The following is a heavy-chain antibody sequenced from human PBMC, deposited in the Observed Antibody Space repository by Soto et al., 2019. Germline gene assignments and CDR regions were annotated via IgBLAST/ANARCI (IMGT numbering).Heavy chain of an antibody. J-gene: IGHJ6*02. V-gene: IGHV3-30*18. D-gene: IGHD6-13*01. CDR2: IAYDGSNK. CDR3: AKDHNSSSWYEYYYYYYGMDV. CDR1: GFTFSSYG. Sequence: PGGSLRLSCAASGFTFSSYGMHWVRQAPGKGLEWVAVIAYDGSNKYYADSVKGRFTISRDNSKNTLYLQMNSLRAEDTAVYYCAKDHNSSSWYEYYYYYYGMDVWGQGTTVTVSS.